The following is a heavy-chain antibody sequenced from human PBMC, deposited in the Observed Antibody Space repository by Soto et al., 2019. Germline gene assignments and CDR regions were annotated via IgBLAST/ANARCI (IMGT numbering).Heavy chain of an antibody. D-gene: IGHD3-22*01. CDR3: ARDHYDSSGYQSFDY. J-gene: IGHJ4*02. V-gene: IGHV4-30-4*01. Sequence: SETLSLTCTVSGGSISSGDYYWSWIRQPPGKGLEWIGYIYYSGSTYYNPSLKSRVTISVDTSKNQFSLKLSSVTAADTAVYYCARDHYDSSGYQSFDYWGQGTLVTV. CDR1: GGSISSGDYY. CDR2: IYYSGST.